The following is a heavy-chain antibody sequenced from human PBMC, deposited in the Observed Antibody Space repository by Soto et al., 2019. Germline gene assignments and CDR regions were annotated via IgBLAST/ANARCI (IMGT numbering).Heavy chain of an antibody. CDR1: GFTLTNAW. Sequence: VGSLRLSFAASGFTLTNAWMSWVRQAPGKGLEWVGRIKSKTDGGTTDYAAPVKGRFTISRDDSKSTLYLQMNSLKTEDTAVYYCPTARGTYGAEYFQHWGQGTLVTVSS. V-gene: IGHV3-15*01. D-gene: IGHD4-17*01. CDR2: IKSKTDGGTT. CDR3: PTARGTYGAEYFQH. J-gene: IGHJ1*01.